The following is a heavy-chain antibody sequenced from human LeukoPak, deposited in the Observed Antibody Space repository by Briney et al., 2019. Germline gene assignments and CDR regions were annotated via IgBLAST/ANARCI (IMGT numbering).Heavy chain of an antibody. Sequence: ASVKVSCKASGYTFTGYYIHWVRQATGQGLEWMGWMNPNSGNTGCAQKFQGRVTITRNTSISTAYMELSSLRSEDTAVYYCARGTIVVVPESYYMDVWGKGTTVTVSS. J-gene: IGHJ6*03. CDR1: GYTFTGYY. V-gene: IGHV1-8*03. CDR2: MNPNSGNT. D-gene: IGHD3-22*01. CDR3: ARGTIVVVPESYYMDV.